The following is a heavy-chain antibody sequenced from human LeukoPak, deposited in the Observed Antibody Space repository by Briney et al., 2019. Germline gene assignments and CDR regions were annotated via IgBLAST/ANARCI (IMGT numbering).Heavy chain of an antibody. CDR1: GFTFSSYT. J-gene: IGHJ4*02. D-gene: IGHD3-10*01. CDR2: ISRSSSYI. V-gene: IGHV3-21*01. Sequence: PGGSLRLSCAASGFTFSSYTMNWVRQAPGKGLEWVSSISRSSSYIYYADSMKGRFTISRDNAKNSLDLQMHSLRAEDTAVYYCARGSTVVRGVSPAGDYWGQGTLVTVSS. CDR3: ARGSTVVRGVSPAGDY.